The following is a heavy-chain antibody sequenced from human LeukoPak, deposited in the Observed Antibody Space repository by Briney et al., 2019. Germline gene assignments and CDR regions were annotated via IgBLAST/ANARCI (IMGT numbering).Heavy chain of an antibody. V-gene: IGHV1-2*02. CDR1: GYTFTGYY. D-gene: IGHD3-22*01. J-gene: IGHJ3*02. CDR2: INPKSGGT. CDR3: AREWRYDSSGTNAFDI. Sequence: ASVTVSCKASGYTFTGYYMHWVRQAPAQGLEWMGSINPKSGGTNYAQKVQGRVTMTRDTSISTAYMELRRLRSDDTAVYYCAREWRYDSSGTNAFDIWGQGTMVTVSS.